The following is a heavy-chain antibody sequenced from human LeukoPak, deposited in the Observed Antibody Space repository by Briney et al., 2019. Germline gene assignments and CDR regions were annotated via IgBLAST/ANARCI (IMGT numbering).Heavy chain of an antibody. CDR1: GYTFTGYY. Sequence: GASVKVSCKASGYTFTGYYMHWVRQAPGQGLEWMGGIIPIFGTANYAQKFQGRVTITADESTSTAYMELSSLRSEDTAVYYCARFTLGPPSSGYYRDYWGQGTLVTVSS. CDR3: ARFTLGPPSSGYYRDY. CDR2: IIPIFGTA. J-gene: IGHJ4*02. D-gene: IGHD3-22*01. V-gene: IGHV1-69*13.